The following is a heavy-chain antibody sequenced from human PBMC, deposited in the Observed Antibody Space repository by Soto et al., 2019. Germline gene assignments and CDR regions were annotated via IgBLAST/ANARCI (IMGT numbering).Heavy chain of an antibody. D-gene: IGHD6-19*01. CDR1: GGSISSYY. J-gene: IGHJ3*02. Sequence: QVQLQESGPGLVKTSETLSLTCTVSGGSISSYYWSCIRQPPGKGLAGIGSIYYSRSTNYNPSLKSRVTISVDTSKNHLSLKLSSVTAADKSVDYCAGFRLRVVKVAVAGPGAFDIWGQGTMVTVSS. CDR3: AGFRLRVVKVAVAGPGAFDI. CDR2: IYYSRST. V-gene: IGHV4-59*08.